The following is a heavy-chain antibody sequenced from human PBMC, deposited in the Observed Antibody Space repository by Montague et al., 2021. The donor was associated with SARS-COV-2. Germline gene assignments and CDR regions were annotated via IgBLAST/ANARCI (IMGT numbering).Heavy chain of an antibody. J-gene: IGHJ5*02. D-gene: IGHD4-17*01. CDR3: ARERIKYGPYNWFDP. Sequence: SLRLSCAASGFTFSSYWMSWVRQAPGKGLEWVANMKQDGSEKYYVDSVRGRFTISRDNAKNSLYLQMNSLRAEDTAVYYCARERIKYGPYNWFDPWGQGTLVTVSS. CDR2: MKQDGSEK. CDR1: GFTFSSYW. V-gene: IGHV3-7*03.